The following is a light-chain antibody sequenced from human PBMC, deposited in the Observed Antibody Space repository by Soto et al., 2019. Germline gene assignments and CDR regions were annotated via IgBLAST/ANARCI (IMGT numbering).Light chain of an antibody. CDR1: QNISNY. CDR3: QQRSNWTRT. V-gene: IGKV3-11*01. CDR2: DVS. Sequence: IVLTKSPATLSLSPGKRASLSCRASQNISNYLIWYQQKPGQSPRLLIYDVSNRATVIPARFRGSGSGTDFTLTTKGTETEDFAAYYCQQRSNWTRTLGQGTKVDI. J-gene: IGKJ1*01.